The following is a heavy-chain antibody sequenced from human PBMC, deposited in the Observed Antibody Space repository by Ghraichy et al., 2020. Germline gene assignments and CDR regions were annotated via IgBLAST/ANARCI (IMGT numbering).Heavy chain of an antibody. Sequence: SQTLSLTCTVSGGSISSYYWSWIRQPPGKGLEWIGYIYYSGSTNYNPSLKSRVTISVDTSKNQFSLKLSSVTAADTAVYYCARGRIVVVPAATYYMDVWGKGTTVTVSS. CDR3: ARGRIVVVPAATYYMDV. V-gene: IGHV4-59*01. CDR1: GGSISSYY. CDR2: IYYSGST. D-gene: IGHD2-2*01. J-gene: IGHJ6*03.